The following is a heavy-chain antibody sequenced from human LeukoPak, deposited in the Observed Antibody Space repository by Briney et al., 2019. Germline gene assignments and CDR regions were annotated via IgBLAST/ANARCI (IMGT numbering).Heavy chain of an antibody. D-gene: IGHD3-16*02. J-gene: IGHJ3*02. CDR3: ARGRPMITFGGIIVPDAFDI. CDR2: ISYDGSNK. CDR1: GFTFSSYA. V-gene: IGHV3-30-3*01. Sequence: GRSLRLSCAASGFTFSSYAMHWVRQAPGKGLEWVAVISYDGSNKYYADSVKGRFTISRVNSKNTLYLQMNSLRAEDTAVYYCARGRPMITFGGIIVPDAFDIWGQGTMVTVSS.